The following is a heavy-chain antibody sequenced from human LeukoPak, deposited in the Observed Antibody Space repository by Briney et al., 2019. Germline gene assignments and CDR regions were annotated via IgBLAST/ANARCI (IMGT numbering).Heavy chain of an antibody. CDR2: IIPILGIA. CDR1: GGTFSSYA. CDR3: ARTGTTVRFDP. Sequence: ASVKVSCKASGGTFSSYAISWVRQAPGQGLEWMGRIIPILGIANYAQKFQGRVTITADKSTSTAYMELSSPRSEDTAVYYCARTGTTVRFDPWGQGTLVTVSS. D-gene: IGHD4-17*01. J-gene: IGHJ5*02. V-gene: IGHV1-69*04.